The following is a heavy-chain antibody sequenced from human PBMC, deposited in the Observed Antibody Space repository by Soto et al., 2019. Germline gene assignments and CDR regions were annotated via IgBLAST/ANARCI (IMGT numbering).Heavy chain of an antibody. Sequence: QVQLVQSGAEVKKPGSSVKVSCKASGGTFSSYAISWVRQAPGQGLEWMGGIIPIFGTANYAQKFQGRVTITADESTSTAYMERSSLRSEDTAVYYCAREGADDILTGYYRGAFDIWGQGTMVTVSS. CDR3: AREGADDILTGYYRGAFDI. CDR2: IIPIFGTA. V-gene: IGHV1-69*01. J-gene: IGHJ3*02. D-gene: IGHD3-9*01. CDR1: GGTFSSYA.